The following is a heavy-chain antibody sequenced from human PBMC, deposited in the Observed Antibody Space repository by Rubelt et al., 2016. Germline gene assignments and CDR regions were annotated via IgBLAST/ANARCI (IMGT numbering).Heavy chain of an antibody. CDR3: ARGRMGFHYYYYGMDV. J-gene: IGHJ6*02. CDR1: GGSFSGYY. D-gene: IGHD1-26*01. V-gene: IGHV4-34*01. Sequence: QVQLQQWGAGLLKPSETLSLTCAVYGGSFSGYYWSWIRQPPGKGLEWIGEINHSGSPNYNPSLKSRVPISVDTAKNQFSRKLSSVTAADTAVYYCARGRMGFHYYYYGMDVWGQGTTVTVSS. CDR2: INHSGSP.